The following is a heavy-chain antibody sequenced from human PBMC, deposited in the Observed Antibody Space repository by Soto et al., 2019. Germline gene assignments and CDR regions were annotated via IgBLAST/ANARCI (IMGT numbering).Heavy chain of an antibody. V-gene: IGHV4-34*01. CDR1: GGSFSGYY. J-gene: IGHJ6*02. CDR3: ARGLRARYYYYYGMDV. Sequence: QVQLQQWGAGLLKPSETLSLTCAVYGGSFSGYYWSWIRQPPGKGLEWIGEINHSGSTNYNPSLKSRVTISVDTSKNQFSRKLSSVTAADTAVYYCARGLRARYYYYYGMDVWGQGTTVTVSS. CDR2: INHSGST.